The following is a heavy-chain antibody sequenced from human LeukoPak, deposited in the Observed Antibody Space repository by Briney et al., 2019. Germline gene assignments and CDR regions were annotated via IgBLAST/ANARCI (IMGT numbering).Heavy chain of an antibody. J-gene: IGHJ4*02. CDR1: GFTFSTYA. D-gene: IGHD2-8*01. Sequence: GGSLRLSCAASGFTFSTYAMSWVRQAPGKGLEWVSTIIKSGDTTFYADSVKGRFTISRDNSKNTLYLQMNRLRAEDTAIYYCAKDLRPDGVDNFDHWGQGILVTVSS. V-gene: IGHV3-23*01. CDR3: AKDLRPDGVDNFDH. CDR2: IIKSGDTT.